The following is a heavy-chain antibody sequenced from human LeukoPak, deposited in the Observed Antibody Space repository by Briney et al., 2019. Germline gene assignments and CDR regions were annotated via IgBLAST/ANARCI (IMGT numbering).Heavy chain of an antibody. CDR1: GGSFSAYY. CDR2: INHSGST. D-gene: IGHD1-1*01. J-gene: IGHJ4*02. Sequence: SETLSLTCAVSGGSFSAYYWSWIRQPPGKGLEWIGEINHSGSTNYNPSLKSRVTMSVDTSKNQFSLNLSSVTAADTAVYYCARDRGTWNDDGFDYWGQGTLVTVSS. CDR3: ARDRGTWNDDGFDY. V-gene: IGHV4-34*01.